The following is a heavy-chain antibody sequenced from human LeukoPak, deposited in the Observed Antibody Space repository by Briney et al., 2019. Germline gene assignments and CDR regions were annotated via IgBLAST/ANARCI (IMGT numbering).Heavy chain of an antibody. J-gene: IGHJ5*02. Sequence: GGSLRLSCAASGFTFDDYVMHWVRQSPGKGLEWVSLIGGNGDSTDYADSVKGRFTISRDNSKNSLYLQMNSLRSEDTAFYFCAKDIIPPHSSGSASWGQGTLVTVSS. CDR1: GFTFDDYV. CDR2: IGGNGDST. CDR3: AKDIIPPHSSGSAS. V-gene: IGHV3-43*02. D-gene: IGHD6-19*01.